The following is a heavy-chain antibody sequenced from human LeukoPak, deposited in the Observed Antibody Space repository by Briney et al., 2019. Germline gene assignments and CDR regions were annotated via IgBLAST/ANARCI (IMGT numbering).Heavy chain of an antibody. J-gene: IGHJ6*02. CDR1: GGSISSSSYY. D-gene: IGHD2-15*01. Sequence: PSETLSLTCTVSGGSISSSSYYWGWIRQPPGKGLEWIGSIYYSGSTYDNPSLKSRVTISVDTSKNQFSLKLSSVTAADTAVYYCARERVGYCSGGSCYSSLSPYYYYGMDVWGQGTTVTVSS. CDR3: ARERVGYCSGGSCYSSLSPYYYYGMDV. CDR2: IYYSGST. V-gene: IGHV4-39*07.